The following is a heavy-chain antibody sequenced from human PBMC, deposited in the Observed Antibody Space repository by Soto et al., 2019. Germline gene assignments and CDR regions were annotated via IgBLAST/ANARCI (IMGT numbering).Heavy chain of an antibody. J-gene: IGHJ6*02. CDR3: ARDRPYYDFWSGYLVPYYYYYYGMDV. V-gene: IGHV3-30-3*01. CDR1: GFTFSSYA. CDR2: ISYDGSNK. Sequence: GGSLRLSCAASGFTFSSYAMHWVRQAPGKGLEWVAVISYDGSNKYYADSVKGRFTISRDNSKNTLYLQMNSLRAEDTAVYYCARDRPYYDFWSGYLVPYYYYYYGMDVWGQGTTVTVSS. D-gene: IGHD3-3*01.